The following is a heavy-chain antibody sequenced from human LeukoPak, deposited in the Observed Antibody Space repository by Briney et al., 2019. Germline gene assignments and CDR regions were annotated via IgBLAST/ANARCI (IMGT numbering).Heavy chain of an antibody. J-gene: IGHJ4*02. CDR3: AREHPLLRYFDY. CDR1: GSTFSSYA. Sequence: GSLRLSCAPSGSTFSSYAMSWFRRPPGKGLGWVSSISSSSVYIHYAKSVKGRFTISRDNSKNTLYLQMNSLRAEDTAVYYCAREHPLLRYFDYWGEGTLVTVSS. CDR2: ISSSSVYI. V-gene: IGHV3-21*04. D-gene: IGHD2-21*02.